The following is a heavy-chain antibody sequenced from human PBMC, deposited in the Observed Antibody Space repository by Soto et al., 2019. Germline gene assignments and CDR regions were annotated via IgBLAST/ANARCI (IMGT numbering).Heavy chain of an antibody. CDR2: IKQDGSEK. CDR3: AKSLVEYYYDALVN. Sequence: GSLRLSCAASGFTFSTYWMSWVRQAPGKGLEWVANIKQDGSEKYYVDSVKGRVTISRDNAKNSLYLQMNSLRAEDTAVYYCAKSLVEYYYDALVNWGQGTLVTVSS. V-gene: IGHV3-7*03. D-gene: IGHD3-22*01. J-gene: IGHJ4*02. CDR1: GFTFSTYW.